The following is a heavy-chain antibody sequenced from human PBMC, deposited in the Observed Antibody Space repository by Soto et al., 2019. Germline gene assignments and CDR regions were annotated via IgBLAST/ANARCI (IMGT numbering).Heavy chain of an antibody. D-gene: IGHD3-9*01. V-gene: IGHV4-39*01. CDR2: IYYSGGT. CDR3: ARHKGPYDILTGPYYYYGMDV. CDR1: GGSISSSSYY. Sequence: ASETLSLPCTVSGGSISSSSYYWGWIRQPPGKGLEWIGSIYYSGGTYYNPSLKSRVTISVDTSKNQFSLKLSSVTAADTAVYYCARHKGPYDILTGPYYYYGMDVWGQGTTVTVSS. J-gene: IGHJ6*02.